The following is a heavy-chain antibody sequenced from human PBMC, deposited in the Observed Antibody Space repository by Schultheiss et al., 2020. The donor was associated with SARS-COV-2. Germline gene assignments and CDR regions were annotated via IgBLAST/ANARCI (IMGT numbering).Heavy chain of an antibody. Sequence: SQTLSLTCAVYGGSFSGYYWSWIRQPPGKGLEWIGYIYYSGSTYYNPSLKSRVTISVDKSKNQFSLKLSSVTAADTAVYYCARHNRETWGYVGYCSSTSCPPGVAYYGMDVWGQGTTVTVSS. V-gene: IGHV4-59*08. CDR1: GGSFSGYY. CDR3: ARHNRETWGYVGYCSSTSCPPGVAYYGMDV. D-gene: IGHD2-2*01. CDR2: IYYSGST. J-gene: IGHJ6*02.